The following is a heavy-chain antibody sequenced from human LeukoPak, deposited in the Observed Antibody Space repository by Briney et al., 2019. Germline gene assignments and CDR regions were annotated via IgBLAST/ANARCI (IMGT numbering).Heavy chain of an antibody. CDR2: IIPIFATT. Sequence: ASVKVSCKTSGGTFSNFAFAWVRQAPGQGLEWMGGIIPIFATTNYAQEFQGRVSITADESTSTVYMELNSLRSDDTAVYYCARGPPLTYDHTPEGYYHYYMDVWGKGTTVTISS. D-gene: IGHD1-14*01. J-gene: IGHJ6*03. V-gene: IGHV1-69*13. CDR1: GGTFSNFA. CDR3: ARGPPLTYDHTPEGYYHYYMDV.